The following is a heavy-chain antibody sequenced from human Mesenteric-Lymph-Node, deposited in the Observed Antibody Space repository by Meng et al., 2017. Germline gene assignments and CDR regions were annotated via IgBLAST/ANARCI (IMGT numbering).Heavy chain of an antibody. CDR2: INIFGNII. CDR1: GFTFSTYE. CDR3: AREGYFGGHYFDS. D-gene: IGHD3-9*01. V-gene: IGHV3-48*03. Sequence: GESLKISCAASGFTFSTYEMNWVRQAPGKGLEWISYINIFGNIIKYADSVRGRFTVSRDNAKNSLYLQMTSLRVEDTAVYYCAREGYFGGHYFDSWGQGALVTVSS. J-gene: IGHJ4*02.